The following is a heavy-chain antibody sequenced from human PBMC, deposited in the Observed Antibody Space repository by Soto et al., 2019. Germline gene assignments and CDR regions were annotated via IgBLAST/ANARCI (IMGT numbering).Heavy chain of an antibody. D-gene: IGHD6-13*01. V-gene: IGHV3-23*01. Sequence: GGSLRLSCAASRFTFSSYALSWVRQAPGKGLGWVSAISGSGGSTYYADSAKGRFTISRDNSKNTLYLQMNSLRAEDTAVYYCAKRLGSSWQNYYYYYGMDVWGQGTTVTVSS. J-gene: IGHJ6*02. CDR3: AKRLGSSWQNYYYYYGMDV. CDR2: ISGSGGST. CDR1: RFTFSSYA.